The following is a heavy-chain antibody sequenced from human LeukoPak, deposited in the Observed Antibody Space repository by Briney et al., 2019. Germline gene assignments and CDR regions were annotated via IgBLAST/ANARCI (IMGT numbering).Heavy chain of an antibody. CDR1: GFTFRIAW. D-gene: IGHD2-15*01. CDR2: IKTKTEGGTT. CDR3: TTDPHDILDI. V-gene: IGHV3-15*01. J-gene: IGHJ3*02. Sequence: GGSLRLSCAASGFTFRIAWMTWVRQTPGTGLEWVGRIKTKTEGGTTDYASPVKGRFCVSRDDSKNTLYLQMNSLKTEDTAVYYCTTDPHDILDIRGQGTMVTVSS.